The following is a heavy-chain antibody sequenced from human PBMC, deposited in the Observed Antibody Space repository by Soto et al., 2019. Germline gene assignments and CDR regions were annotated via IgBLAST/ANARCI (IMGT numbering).Heavy chain of an antibody. D-gene: IGHD6-13*01. CDR2: VNTYNGNP. CDR3: ARDSQYSTSWQRFDS. CDR1: GYTFTNYA. Sequence: QVQLVQSGGELKKPGASVKVSCKASGYTFTNYAISWVRQAPGRGPEWMGWVNTYNGNPNYAQIFQGRVTMTTDTSTGTAYMELRSLKSDDSAIYYCARDSQYSTSWQRFDSWGQGTLVTVSS. J-gene: IGHJ4*02. V-gene: IGHV1-18*01.